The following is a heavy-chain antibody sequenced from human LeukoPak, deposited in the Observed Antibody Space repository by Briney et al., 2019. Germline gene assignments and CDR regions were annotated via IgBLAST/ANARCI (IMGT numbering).Heavy chain of an antibody. CDR3: AKTRLGAARYYFDH. Sequence: GGSLRLSCAASGFTFSSYGMHWVRQAPGKGLEWVAFIRYDGSNKYYADSVKGRFTISRDNSKNTLHLQMNSLRAEDTAVYYCAKTRLGAARYYFDHWGQGTLVTVSS. J-gene: IGHJ4*02. CDR1: GFTFSSYG. CDR2: IRYDGSNK. D-gene: IGHD3-16*01. V-gene: IGHV3-30*02.